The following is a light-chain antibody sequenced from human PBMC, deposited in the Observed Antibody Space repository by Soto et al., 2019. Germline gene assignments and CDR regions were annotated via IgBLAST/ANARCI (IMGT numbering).Light chain of an antibody. V-gene: IGLV2-14*01. CDR3: CSYTTSNTRQIV. CDR1: SSDVGGYNY. CDR2: DVS. J-gene: IGLJ1*01. Sequence: SVLPQPASVSGSPGQSITISCTGTSSDVGGYNYVSWYQQQPGKAPKFMIYDVSNRPSGVSNRFSGSKSGNTASLPISGLQPEDEADYYCCSYTTSNTRQIVFGTGTKVTVL.